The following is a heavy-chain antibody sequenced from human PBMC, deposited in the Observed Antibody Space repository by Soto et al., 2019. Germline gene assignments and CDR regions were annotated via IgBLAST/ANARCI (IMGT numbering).Heavy chain of an antibody. CDR1: GFTFSSYA. V-gene: IGHV3-23*01. Sequence: EVQLLESGGGLVQPGGSLRLSCAASGFTFSSYAMSWVRQAPGKGLEWVSAISGGGGSTYYADSVKGRFTISRDNSNNTLYLQMNSLRAEDTAVYYCARRSSGWYFDYWGQGTLVTVSS. J-gene: IGHJ4*02. D-gene: IGHD6-19*01. CDR2: ISGGGGST. CDR3: ARRSSGWYFDY.